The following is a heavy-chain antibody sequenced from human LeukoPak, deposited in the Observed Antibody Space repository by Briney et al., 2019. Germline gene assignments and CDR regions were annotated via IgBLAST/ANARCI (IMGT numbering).Heavy chain of an antibody. D-gene: IGHD3-3*01. CDR3: ARDWTNFDY. CDR2: ISYDGSNK. CDR1: GFTFSSYA. Sequence: GRSLRLSCAASGFTFSSYAMHWVRQAPGKGLEWVAVISYDGSNKYYADSVKGRFTISRDNSKNTLYLQMSSLRAEDTAVYYCARDWTNFDYWGQGTLVTVSS. V-gene: IGHV3-30-3*01. J-gene: IGHJ4*02.